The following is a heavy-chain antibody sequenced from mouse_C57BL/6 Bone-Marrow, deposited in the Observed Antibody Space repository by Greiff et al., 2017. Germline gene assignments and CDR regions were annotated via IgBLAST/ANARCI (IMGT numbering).Heavy chain of an antibody. V-gene: IGHV14-4*01. CDR2: IDPENGDT. D-gene: IGHD1-1*01. CDR1: GFNIKDDY. J-gene: IGHJ1*03. CDR3: TTDYYGSSWRYFDV. Sequence: VQLKQSGAELVRPGASVKLSCTASGFNIKDDYMHWVKQRPEQGLEWIGWIDPENGDTEYASKFQGKATITADTSSNTAYLQLSSLTSEDTAVYYCTTDYYGSSWRYFDVWGTGTTVTGSS.